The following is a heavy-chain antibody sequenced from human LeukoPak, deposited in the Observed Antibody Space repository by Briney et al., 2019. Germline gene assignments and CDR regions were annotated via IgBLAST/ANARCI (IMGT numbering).Heavy chain of an antibody. Sequence: SETLSLTCTVSGGSISSGSYYWSWIRQPAGKGLEWIGRIYVSGSTNYNPSLKSRVTISVDTSKNQFSLKLSSVTAADTAVYYCASTYYYDSSAYNYYHYMDVWGKGTTVTVSS. V-gene: IGHV4-61*02. CDR1: GGSISSGSYY. D-gene: IGHD3-22*01. J-gene: IGHJ6*03. CDR2: IYVSGST. CDR3: ASTYYYDSSAYNYYHYMDV.